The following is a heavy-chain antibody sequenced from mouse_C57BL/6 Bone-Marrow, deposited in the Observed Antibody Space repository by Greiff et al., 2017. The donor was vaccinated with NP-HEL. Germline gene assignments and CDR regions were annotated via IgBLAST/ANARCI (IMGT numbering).Heavy chain of an antibody. J-gene: IGHJ3*01. CDR3: AIYYSFY. CDR1: GYTFTSFW. V-gene: IGHV1-64*01. D-gene: IGHD2-12*01. Sequence: QVQLQQPGAELVKPGASVKLSCKASGYTFTSFWMHWVKQRPGQGLEWIGMSHPNSGSTNYNENVKIKATVTVDRSSSTDYMQLSSLTSEDSAVYYCAIYYSFYWGQGTLVTVSA. CDR2: SHPNSGST.